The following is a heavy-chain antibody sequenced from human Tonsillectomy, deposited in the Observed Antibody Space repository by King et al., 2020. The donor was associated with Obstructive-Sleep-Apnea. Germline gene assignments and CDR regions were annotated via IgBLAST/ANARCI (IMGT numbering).Heavy chain of an antibody. CDR1: GFTFSSYA. Sequence: DVQLVESGGGLVQPGGSLRLSCAASGFTFSSYAMSWVRQAPGKGLEWVSGIIGSGGNTYYADSVKGRFTISRDNSKNTLYLQMNSLRVEDTAVYYCAKASKVGPAAMCYWGQGTLVTVSS. CDR2: IIGSGGNT. CDR3: AKASKVGPAAMCY. D-gene: IGHD2-2*01. V-gene: IGHV3-23*04. J-gene: IGHJ4*02.